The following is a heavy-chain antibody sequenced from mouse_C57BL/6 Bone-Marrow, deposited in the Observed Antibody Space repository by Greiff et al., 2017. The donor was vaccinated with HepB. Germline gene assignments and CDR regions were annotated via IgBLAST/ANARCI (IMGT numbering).Heavy chain of an antibody. CDR2: INPSSGST. J-gene: IGHJ3*01. CDR3: ARTSLYYDYDGGFAY. Sequence: QVQLKESGAELARPGASVKMSCKASGYNFTSYTMHWVKHRPGQGLEWIGYINPSSGSTNYNQRFKDKATLTADKSSSTAYMQLTSLTSEDSAVYYCARTSLYYDYDGGFAYWGRGTLVTVSA. CDR1: GYNFTSYT. V-gene: IGHV1-4*01. D-gene: IGHD2-4*01.